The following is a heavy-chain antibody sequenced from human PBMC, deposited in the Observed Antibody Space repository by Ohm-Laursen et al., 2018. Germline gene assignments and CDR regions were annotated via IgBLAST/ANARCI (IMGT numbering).Heavy chain of an antibody. CDR1: GFTFSSYW. V-gene: IGHV3-7*01. J-gene: IGHJ4*02. D-gene: IGHD2/OR15-2a*01. CDR3: ARESIAPFF. Sequence: SLRLSCAASGFTFSSYWMTWVRQAPAKGLEWVANIKHDGSEKYYEDSVKGRFTISRDNAKNSLYLQMDSLRVEDTAVYFCARESIAPFFWGQGTLVTVSS. CDR2: IKHDGSEK.